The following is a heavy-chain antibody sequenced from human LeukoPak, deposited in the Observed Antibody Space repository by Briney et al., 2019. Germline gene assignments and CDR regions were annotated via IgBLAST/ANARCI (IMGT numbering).Heavy chain of an antibody. CDR1: GYSFTSYW. CDR3: ARRGYYYDSSGYYYVHDY. J-gene: IGHJ4*02. V-gene: IGHV5-51*01. D-gene: IGHD3-22*01. Sequence: GESLKISCKGSGYSFTSYWIGWVRQMPGKGLEWMGIIYPGDSDTRYSPSFQGQVTISADKSISTAYLQWSSLKASDTAMYYCARRGYYYDSSGYYYVHDYWGQGTLVTVSS. CDR2: IYPGDSDT.